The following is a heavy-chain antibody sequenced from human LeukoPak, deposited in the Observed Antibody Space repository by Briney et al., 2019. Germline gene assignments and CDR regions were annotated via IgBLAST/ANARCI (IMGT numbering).Heavy chain of an antibody. Sequence: SETLSLTCTVSGGSITSGSYYWSWIRQPAGKGLEWIGRVYSSGSTDYNPSLKSRLSISVDTSKIQFSLRLSSVTVADTAVYYCARTPLRGATFFTSYPNWFDTWGQGTLVTVSS. CDR2: VYSSGST. CDR1: GGSITSGSYY. J-gene: IGHJ5*02. CDR3: ARTPLRGATFFTSYPNWFDT. V-gene: IGHV4-61*02. D-gene: IGHD3-10*01.